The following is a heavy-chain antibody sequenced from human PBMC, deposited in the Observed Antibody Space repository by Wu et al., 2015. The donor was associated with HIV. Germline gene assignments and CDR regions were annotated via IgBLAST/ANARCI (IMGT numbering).Heavy chain of an antibody. J-gene: IGHJ3*02. D-gene: IGHD1-26*01. CDR2: INPKSGGT. CDR3: ARVRPHLLRSAFDI. Sequence: QVQLVQSGAEVKEPGASVRVSCKASGYIFSDYYMHWVRQAPGQGLEWMGWINPKSGGTNYAQNFQGRVTMTRDTSISTAYMELSRLRSDDTAVYYCARVRPHLLRSAFDIWGQGDNGHRLF. V-gene: IGHV1-2*02. CDR1: GYIFSDYY.